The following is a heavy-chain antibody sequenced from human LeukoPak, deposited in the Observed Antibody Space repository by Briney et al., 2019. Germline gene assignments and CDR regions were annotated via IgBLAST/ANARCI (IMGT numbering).Heavy chain of an antibody. Sequence: GGSLRLSCAASGFIDSSKYMRCVRQSRGGGVEWVSVNYSGGSTYYAFSVKCRFTITRDKSKCTLYLQLNSMRAEDTAVYYCARGALVSWGQGTLVTVSS. V-gene: IGHV3-53*01. CDR1: GFIDSSKY. D-gene: IGHD3-16*01. CDR3: ARGALVS. J-gene: IGHJ5*02. CDR2: NYSGGST.